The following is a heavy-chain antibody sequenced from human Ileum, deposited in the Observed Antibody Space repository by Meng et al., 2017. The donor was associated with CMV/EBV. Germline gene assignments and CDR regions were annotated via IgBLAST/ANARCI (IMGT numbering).Heavy chain of an antibody. V-gene: IGHV3-23*03. Sequence: CVRSGFTFSTYVLSWVRQAPGRGLEWVSTIYRGANSIVYAESVRGRFTISRDDSKNTLYLQMNDLRDEDSAVYYCARDLRDYANDYWGQGTLVTVSS. CDR1: GFTFSTYV. J-gene: IGHJ4*02. CDR2: IYRGANSI. D-gene: IGHD2-2*01. CDR3: ARDLRDYANDY.